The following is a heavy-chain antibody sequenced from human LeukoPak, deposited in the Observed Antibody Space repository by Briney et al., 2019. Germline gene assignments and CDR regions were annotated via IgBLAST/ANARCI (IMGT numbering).Heavy chain of an antibody. J-gene: IGHJ6*03. CDR2: ISYDGSNK. V-gene: IGHV3-30-3*01. CDR1: GFTFSSFG. D-gene: IGHD2-2*01. Sequence: QPGGSLRLSCAGSGFTFSSFGFHWVRQAPGKGLEWVAVISYDGSNKYYADSVKGRFTISRDNSKNTLYLQMNSLRAEDTAVYYCARGDCSSTSCPVGYYYYMDVWGKGTTVTVSS. CDR3: ARGDCSSTSCPVGYYYYMDV.